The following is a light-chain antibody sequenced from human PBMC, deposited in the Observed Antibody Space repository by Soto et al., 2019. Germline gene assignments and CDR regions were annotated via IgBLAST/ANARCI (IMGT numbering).Light chain of an antibody. CDR1: QDISNY. J-gene: IGKJ1*01. CDR3: QQYYSYPRT. V-gene: IGKV1-33*01. CDR2: DAS. Sequence: DIQMTQSPSSLSASGGGVVTSTCQASQDISNYLNWYQQKPGKAPKLLIYDASNLQSGVPSRFSGSGSGTDFTLTISCLQSEDFATYYCQQYYSYPRTFGQGTKVDI.